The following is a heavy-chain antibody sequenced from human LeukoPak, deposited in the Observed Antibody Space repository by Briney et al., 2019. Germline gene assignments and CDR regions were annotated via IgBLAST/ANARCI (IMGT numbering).Heavy chain of an antibody. D-gene: IGHD4-11*01. CDR1: GFTFSSYG. V-gene: IGHV3-30*18. Sequence: QTGGSLRLSCAASGFTFSSYGMHWVRQAPGKGLEWVAVISYDGSNKYYADSVKGRFTISRDNSKNTLYLQMNSLRAEDTAVYYCAKLTVTTRQLDYWGQGTLVTVPS. CDR3: AKLTVTTRQLDY. CDR2: ISYDGSNK. J-gene: IGHJ4*02.